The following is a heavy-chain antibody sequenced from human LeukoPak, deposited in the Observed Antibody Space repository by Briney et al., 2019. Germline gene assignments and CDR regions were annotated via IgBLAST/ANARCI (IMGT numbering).Heavy chain of an antibody. CDR1: GGSFSGYY. CDR2: INHSGST. Sequence: SETLSLTCAVYGGSFSGYYWSWIRQPPGKGLEWIGEINHSGSTNYNPSLKSRVTISVDTSKNQFSLKLSSVTAADTAVYYCARSPTRYYYDSSGSWWGQGTLVTVSS. V-gene: IGHV4-34*01. D-gene: IGHD3-22*01. CDR3: ARSPTRYYYDSSGSW. J-gene: IGHJ4*02.